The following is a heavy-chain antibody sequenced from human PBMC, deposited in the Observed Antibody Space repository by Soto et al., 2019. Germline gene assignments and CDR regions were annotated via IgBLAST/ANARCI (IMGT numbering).Heavy chain of an antibody. V-gene: IGHV4-31*03. CDR3: ARGGDLGYFQH. CDR2: IYYSGST. Sequence: LSLTCTVSGGSISSYYWSWIRQHPGKGLEWIGYIYYSGSTYYNPSLKSRVTISVDTSKNQFSLKLSSVTAADTAVYYCARGGDLGYFQHWGQGTLVTVSS. J-gene: IGHJ1*01. CDR1: GGSISSYY. D-gene: IGHD3-16*01.